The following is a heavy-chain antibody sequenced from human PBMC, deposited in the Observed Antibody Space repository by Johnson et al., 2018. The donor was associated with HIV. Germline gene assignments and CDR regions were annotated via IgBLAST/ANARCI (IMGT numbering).Heavy chain of an antibody. CDR3: ARGCRDGYTCDVFDV. J-gene: IGHJ3*01. Sequence: QVQVVESGGGLVKPGGSLRLSCAASGFTFSSYAMHWVRQAPGKGLEWVAVISYDGSNKYYADSVQGRFTISRDNSKNTLYLQMNSLRVEDTAVYFCARGCRDGYTCDVFDVWGQGTRVTVSS. CDR1: GFTFSSYA. D-gene: IGHD5-24*01. CDR2: ISYDGSNK. V-gene: IGHV3-30*14.